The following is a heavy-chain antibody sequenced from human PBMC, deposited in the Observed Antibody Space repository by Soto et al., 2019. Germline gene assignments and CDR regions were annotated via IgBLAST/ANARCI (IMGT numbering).Heavy chain of an antibody. D-gene: IGHD6-13*01. V-gene: IGHV3-30*18. CDR3: AKEGYSSTARGPGAAYYYYGMDV. CDR1: GFTFSSYG. J-gene: IGHJ6*02. CDR2: ISYDGSNK. Sequence: QVQLVESGGGVVQPGRSLRLSCAASGFTFSSYGMHWVRQAPGKGLEGVAVISYDGSNKYYADSVKGRFTISRDNSKNTLYLQMNSLRAEDTAVYYCAKEGYSSTARGPGAAYYYYGMDVWGQGTTVTVSS.